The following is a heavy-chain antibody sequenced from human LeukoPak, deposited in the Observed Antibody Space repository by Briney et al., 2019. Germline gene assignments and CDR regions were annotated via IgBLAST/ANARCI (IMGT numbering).Heavy chain of an antibody. D-gene: IGHD3-3*01. V-gene: IGHV1-8*01. Sequence: GASVKVSCKASGYTFTSYDINWVRQATGQGLEWMGWMNPNSGNTGYAQKFQGRVTMTRNTSISTAYMELSSLRSEDTAVYYCARLLSHYDFWSGYYGATRYYGMDVWGQGTTVTVSS. J-gene: IGHJ6*02. CDR3: ARLLSHYDFWSGYYGATRYYGMDV. CDR1: GYTFTSYD. CDR2: MNPNSGNT.